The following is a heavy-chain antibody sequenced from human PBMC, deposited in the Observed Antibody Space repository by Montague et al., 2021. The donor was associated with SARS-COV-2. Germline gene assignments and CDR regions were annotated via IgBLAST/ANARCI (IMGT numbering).Heavy chain of an antibody. V-gene: IGHV4-4*07. J-gene: IGHJ4*02. CDR1: GGSITGFS. Sequence: SETLSLTCAVSGGSITGFSWRWVRQPAGKGLEWIGRVTTSGTTNYSPSLRSRVTMSVDTSKNQFSLNLNSVTAADTAIYYCARTPTRPLSLDSWGQGTLVTVSS. D-gene: IGHD6-6*01. CDR2: VTTSGTT. CDR3: ARTPTRPLSLDS.